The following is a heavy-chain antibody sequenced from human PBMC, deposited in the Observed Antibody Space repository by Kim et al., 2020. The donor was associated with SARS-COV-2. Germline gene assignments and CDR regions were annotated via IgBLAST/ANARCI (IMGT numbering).Heavy chain of an antibody. Sequence: ASVKVSCKASGYTFSNYAIHWVRQAPGQRLECMGWIIVGNGNTYYSQKFQGRVTFTRDTSATTAYMELTSLRSEDTAIYYCARGSGPGLGYWGQGTLVTVSS. CDR3: ARGSGPGLGY. D-gene: IGHD6-25*01. CDR1: GYTFSNYA. CDR2: IIVGNGNT. V-gene: IGHV1-3*01. J-gene: IGHJ4*02.